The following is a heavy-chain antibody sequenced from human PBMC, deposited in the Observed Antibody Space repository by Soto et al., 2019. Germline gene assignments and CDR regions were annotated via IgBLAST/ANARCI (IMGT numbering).Heavy chain of an antibody. V-gene: IGHV4-31*03. CDR2: IYYSGST. D-gene: IGHD3-16*02. CDR3: ARGRSSWLDP. Sequence: SETLSLTCTVSGGSISSGGYYWSWIRQHPGKGLEWIGYIYYSGSTYYNPSLKSRVTISVDTSKNQFSLKLSSVTAADTAVYYCARGRSSWLDPWGQGTLVTVSS. CDR1: GGSISSGGYY. J-gene: IGHJ5*02.